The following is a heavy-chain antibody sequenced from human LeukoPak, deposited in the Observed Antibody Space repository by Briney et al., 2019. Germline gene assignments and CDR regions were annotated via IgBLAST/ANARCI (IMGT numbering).Heavy chain of an antibody. D-gene: IGHD2-2*01. Sequence: PGGSLRLSCAASGFTFSSYGMHWVRQAPGKGLEWVAVIPYDGSNKYYADSVKGRFTISRDNSKNTLYLQMNSLRAEDTAVYYCAKGPDIVVVPAALKVDWFDPWGQGTLVTVSS. J-gene: IGHJ5*02. V-gene: IGHV3-30*18. CDR3: AKGPDIVVVPAALKVDWFDP. CDR1: GFTFSSYG. CDR2: IPYDGSNK.